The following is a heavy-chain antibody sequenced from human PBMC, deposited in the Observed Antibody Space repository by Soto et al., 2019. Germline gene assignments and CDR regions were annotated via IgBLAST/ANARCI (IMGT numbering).Heavy chain of an antibody. V-gene: IGHV1-3*04. CDR3: AISLRLGESFDY. D-gene: IGHD3-16*01. Sequence: QVQLVQSGAEVKKPGASVQVSCKPSGYTFTTYAIHWVRQAPGQSLEWMAWIHTGNGNTKYSPRFQGRVTITRDTSASTAYMELSSLRSEDTAVYYCAISLRLGESFDYWGQETLVTVSS. J-gene: IGHJ4*02. CDR1: GYTFTTYA. CDR2: IHTGNGNT.